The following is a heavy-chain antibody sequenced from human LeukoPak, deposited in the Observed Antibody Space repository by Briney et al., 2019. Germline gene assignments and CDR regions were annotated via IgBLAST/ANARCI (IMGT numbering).Heavy chain of an antibody. Sequence: SETLSLTCTVSGGSISSGSYYWSWIRQPAGKGLEWIGRIYTSGNTNYNPSLKSRVTISVDTSKNQFSLKLSSVTAADTAVYYCARGSRGITMIVVVITTSVGDAFDIWGQGTMVTVSS. V-gene: IGHV4-61*02. CDR2: IYTSGNT. CDR3: ARGSRGITMIVVVITTSVGDAFDI. CDR1: GGSISSGSYY. J-gene: IGHJ3*02. D-gene: IGHD3-22*01.